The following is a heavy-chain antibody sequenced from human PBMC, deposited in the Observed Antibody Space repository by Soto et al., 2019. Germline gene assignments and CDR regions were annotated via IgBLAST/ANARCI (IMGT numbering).Heavy chain of an antibody. V-gene: IGHV3-23*01. Sequence: EVQLLESGGGLVQPGGSLRLSCAASGFTFRNYPMTWVRQAPGKGLDWVSTISGSGVDTYYPDSVKGRVTISRDNSKNTLYLQINSLRAEATAVYYCAKGGLLPRANRWFWGQGTLVTVSS. D-gene: IGHD2-2*01. J-gene: IGHJ4*02. CDR3: AKGGLLPRANRWF. CDR2: ISGSGVDT. CDR1: GFTFRNYP.